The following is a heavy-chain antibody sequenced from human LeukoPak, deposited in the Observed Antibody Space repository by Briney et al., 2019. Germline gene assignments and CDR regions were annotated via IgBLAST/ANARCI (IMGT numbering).Heavy chain of an antibody. CDR3: ARSGELYTSAWYFHR. CDR1: GFSISSYY. D-gene: IGHD6-25*01. CDR2: IDYSGST. J-gene: IGHJ1*01. Sequence: SETLCLTCAASGFSISSYYWSWIRQPPGKGLEWIGYIDYSGSTIHNPSLKSRVTISVNSSKNQFSLQQTSVTDADTAVDDCARSGELYTSAWYFHRWGEGTPVTVSS. V-gene: IGHV4-59*01.